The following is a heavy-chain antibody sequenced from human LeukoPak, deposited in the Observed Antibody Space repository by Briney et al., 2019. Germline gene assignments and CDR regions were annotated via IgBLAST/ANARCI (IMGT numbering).Heavy chain of an antibody. J-gene: IGHJ6*02. CDR1: GYTFTSYD. CDR2: MNPNSGNT. CDR3: ARVRVRWGSYFAGPDYYYYGMDV. Sequence: ASVKVSCKASGYTFTSYDINWVRQATGQGLEWMGWMNPNSGNTGYAQKFQGRVTMTRNTSISTAYMELSSLRSEDTAVYYCARVRVRWGSYFAGPDYYYYGMDVWGQGTTVTVSS. V-gene: IGHV1-8*01. D-gene: IGHD1-26*01.